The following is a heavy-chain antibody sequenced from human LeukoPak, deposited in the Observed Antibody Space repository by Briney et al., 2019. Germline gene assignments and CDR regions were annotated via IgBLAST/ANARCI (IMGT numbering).Heavy chain of an antibody. V-gene: IGHV4-34*01. CDR1: GGSFSGYY. Sequence: PSETLSLTCAVYGGSFSGYYWSWIRQPPGKGLEWTGEINHSGSTNYNPSLKSRVTISVDTSKNQFSLKLSSVTAADTAVYYCARLGSLGQRDYWGQGTLVTVSS. CDR3: ARLGSLGQRDY. D-gene: IGHD6-25*01. CDR2: INHSGST. J-gene: IGHJ4*02.